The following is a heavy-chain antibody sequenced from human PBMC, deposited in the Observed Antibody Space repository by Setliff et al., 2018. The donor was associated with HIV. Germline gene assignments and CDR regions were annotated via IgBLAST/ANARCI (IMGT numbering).Heavy chain of an antibody. Sequence: ASVKVSCKASGHTFTNVDIHWLRRATGQGLEWMGWMNPNTGVSGYALKFQARVTMTRDTSISTAYMELSSLTSEDTAVYYCARGKGVGGVVITGGLGVWGKGTTVTV. D-gene: IGHD3-10*01. V-gene: IGHV1-8*01. CDR2: MNPNTGVS. J-gene: IGHJ6*03. CDR3: ARGKGVGGVVITGGLGV. CDR1: GHTFTNVD.